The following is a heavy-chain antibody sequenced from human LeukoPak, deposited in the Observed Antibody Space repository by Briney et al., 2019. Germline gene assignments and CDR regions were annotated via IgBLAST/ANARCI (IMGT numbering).Heavy chain of an antibody. CDR2: ISYDGSNK. CDR1: GFTFSDHA. D-gene: IGHD3-9*01. J-gene: IGHJ6*02. Sequence: GGSLRLSCTASGFTFSDHAMHWVRQAPGKGLEWVTVISYDGSNKYYADSVKGRFTISRDNSKNTLYLQMNSLRAEVTAVYYCAKGRYFDWLQYGMDVWGQGTTVTVSS. V-gene: IGHV3-30*18. CDR3: AKGRYFDWLQYGMDV.